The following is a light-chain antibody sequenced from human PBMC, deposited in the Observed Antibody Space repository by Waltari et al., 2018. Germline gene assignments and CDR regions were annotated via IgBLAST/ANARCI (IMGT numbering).Light chain of an antibody. CDR2: HTS. CDR1: QSVSIY. J-gene: IGKJ1*01. V-gene: IGKV3-20*01. Sequence: IVLTQSPGTLSLSPGERATLSCRASQSVSIYLAWYQQKPGQAPRLLIYHTSTRATGIADRFSGSGSGTDFSLTISGLEPEDFAVYYCQHYKSLPVSFGQGTRVEIK. CDR3: QHYKSLPVS.